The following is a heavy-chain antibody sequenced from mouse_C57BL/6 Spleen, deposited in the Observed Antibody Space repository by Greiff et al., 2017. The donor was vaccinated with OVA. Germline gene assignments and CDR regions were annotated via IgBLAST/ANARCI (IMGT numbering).Heavy chain of an antibody. CDR2: IYPRSGNT. CDR3: ARYHGSTDYYAMDY. D-gene: IGHD1-1*01. CDR1: GYTFTSYG. Sequence: VQLQQSGAELARPGASVKLSCKASGYTFTSYGISWVKQRTGQGLEWIGEIYPRSGNTYYNEKFKGKATLTADKSSSTAYMELRSLTSEDSAVYFCARYHGSTDYYAMDYWGQGTSVTVSS. J-gene: IGHJ4*01. V-gene: IGHV1-81*01.